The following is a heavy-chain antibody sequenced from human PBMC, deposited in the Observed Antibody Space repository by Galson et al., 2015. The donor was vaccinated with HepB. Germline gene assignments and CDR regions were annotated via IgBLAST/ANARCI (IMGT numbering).Heavy chain of an antibody. CDR2: IYSGYST. Sequence: SLRLSCAASGFTVGTNYMNWVRQAPGQGLEWVSVIYSGYSTYYADSVKGSFTISRDNSENTLYLEMNSLRAEDTAVYYCARDRDENYFDLGGQGTLVTVSS. CDR1: GFTVGTNY. J-gene: IGHJ4*02. CDR3: ARDRDENYFDL. V-gene: IGHV3-66*01.